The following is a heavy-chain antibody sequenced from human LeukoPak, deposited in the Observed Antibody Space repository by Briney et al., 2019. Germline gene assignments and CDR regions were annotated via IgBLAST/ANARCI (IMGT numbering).Heavy chain of an antibody. V-gene: IGHV3-23*01. Sequence: GGSLRPSCAASGFPFRGYAMSWGRQAPGKGREWVSAISGSGGSTYSADSVKGRFTISRDYSTNTPYLQMNSLRAEDTAVYYCAKDGTWKGGPLYGMDVWGQGTTVSV. D-gene: IGHD1-1*01. CDR1: GFPFRGYA. CDR2: ISGSGGST. CDR3: AKDGTWKGGPLYGMDV. J-gene: IGHJ6*01.